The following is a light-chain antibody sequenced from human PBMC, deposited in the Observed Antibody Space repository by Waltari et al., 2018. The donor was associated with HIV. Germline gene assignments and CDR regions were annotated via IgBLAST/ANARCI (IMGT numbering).Light chain of an antibody. CDR3: GTWDSSLRAVV. CDR1: SSNIGNPY. Sequence: ISCSGSSSNIGNPYVSWYQQFPGTAPKLLIYDNNKRPSGIPDRFSSSKSGTSATLGVTGLQTGDEADYYCGTWDSSLRAVVFGGGTKLTVL. V-gene: IGLV1-51*01. J-gene: IGLJ2*01. CDR2: DNN.